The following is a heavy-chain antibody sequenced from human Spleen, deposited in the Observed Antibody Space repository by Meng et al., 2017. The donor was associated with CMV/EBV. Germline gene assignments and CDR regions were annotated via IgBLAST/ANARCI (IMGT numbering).Heavy chain of an antibody. V-gene: IGHV3-7*01. CDR1: GFTFSSYW. CDR2: IKQDGSEK. J-gene: IGHJ4*02. CDR3: ARADGSEYSSSSGLGGIDY. D-gene: IGHD6-6*01. Sequence: LSLTCAASGFTFSSYWMSWVRQAPGKGLEWVANIKQDGSEKYYVDSVKGRFTISRDNAKNSLYLQMNSLRAEDTAVYYCARADGSEYSSSSGLGGIDYWGQGTLVTVSS.